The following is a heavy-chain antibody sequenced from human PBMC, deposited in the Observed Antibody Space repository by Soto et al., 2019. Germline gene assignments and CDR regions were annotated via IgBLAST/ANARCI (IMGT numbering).Heavy chain of an antibody. CDR3: AKGNTLYGSGSHDYFDY. J-gene: IGHJ4*02. CDR1: GFTFSSYG. Sequence: GGSLRLSCAASGFTFSSYGMHWVRQAPGKGLEWVAVISYDGSNKYYADSVKGRFTISRDNSKNTLYLQMNSLRAEDTAVYYCAKGNTLYGSGSHDYFDYWGQGTLVTVSS. CDR2: ISYDGSNK. V-gene: IGHV3-30*18. D-gene: IGHD3-10*01.